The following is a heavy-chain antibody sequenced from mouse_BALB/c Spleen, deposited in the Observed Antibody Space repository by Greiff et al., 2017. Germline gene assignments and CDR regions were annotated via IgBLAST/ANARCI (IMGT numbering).Heavy chain of an antibody. CDR1: GFTFSSYA. CDR3: ARGDGYYPWFAY. CDR2: ISSGGST. J-gene: IGHJ3*01. D-gene: IGHD2-3*01. Sequence: DVKLVESGGGLVKPGGSLKLSCAASGFTFSSYAMSWVRQTPEKRLEWVASISSGGSTYYPDSVKGRFTISRDNARNILYLQMSSLRSEDTAMYYCARGDGYYPWFAYWGQGTLVTVSA. V-gene: IGHV5-6-5*01.